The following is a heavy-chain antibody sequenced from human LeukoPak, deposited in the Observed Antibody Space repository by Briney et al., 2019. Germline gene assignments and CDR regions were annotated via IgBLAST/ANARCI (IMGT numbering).Heavy chain of an antibody. Sequence: PGRSLRLTCVASGFTFSHYEMHWVRQAPGKGLECVALISSDGSKKYYVDSVKGRFTISRDNSKSTLFLQMNSLRVEDTAVYYCAKLTDGDFWSGYIDYWDQGTLVTVSS. CDR2: ISSDGSKK. D-gene: IGHD3-3*01. CDR3: AKLTDGDFWSGYIDY. J-gene: IGHJ4*02. V-gene: IGHV3-30*18. CDR1: GFTFSHYE.